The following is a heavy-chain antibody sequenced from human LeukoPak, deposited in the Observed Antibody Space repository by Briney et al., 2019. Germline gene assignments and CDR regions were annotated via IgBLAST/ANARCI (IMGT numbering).Heavy chain of an antibody. Sequence: GGSLRLSCAASGFTFSSYGFNWVRQAPGKGLEWVSSISSSGSYRNYAESLKGRLTISRDNAKNSLFLQMNSLRADDTAVYYCARDGLVLSSGYYYALDYWGQGTLVTVSS. CDR2: ISSSGSYR. CDR1: GFTFSSYG. V-gene: IGHV3-21*01. CDR3: ARDGLVLSSGYYYALDY. D-gene: IGHD3-22*01. J-gene: IGHJ4*02.